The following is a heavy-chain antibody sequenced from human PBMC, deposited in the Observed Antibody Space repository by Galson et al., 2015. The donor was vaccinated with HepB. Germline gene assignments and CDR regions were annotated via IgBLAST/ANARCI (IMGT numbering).Heavy chain of an antibody. CDR3: TRGTRATTRADY. CDR2: INHSGNT. Sequence: ETLSLTCAVYGGSFSGYYWSWIRQPPGKGLEWIGEINHSGNTNNNPSLKSRVTISVDTSKNQFSLKLSAVTAADTAVYYCTRGTRATTRADYWGQGTLVTVSS. V-gene: IGHV4-34*01. CDR1: GGSFSGYY. J-gene: IGHJ4*02. D-gene: IGHD1-26*01.